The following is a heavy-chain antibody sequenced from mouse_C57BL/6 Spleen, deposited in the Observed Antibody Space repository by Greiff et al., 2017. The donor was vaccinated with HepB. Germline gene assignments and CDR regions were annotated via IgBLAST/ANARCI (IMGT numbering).Heavy chain of an antibody. CDR1: GYAFSSSW. V-gene: IGHV1-82*01. CDR3: ARSYYGSSYGLDYAMDY. D-gene: IGHD1-1*01. J-gene: IGHJ4*01. CDR2: IYPGDGDT. Sequence: VQLQQSGPELVKPGASVKISCKASGYAFSSSWMNWVKQRPGKGLEWIGRIYPGDGDTNYNGKFKGKATLTADKSSSTAYMQLSSLTSEDSAVYFCARSYYGSSYGLDYAMDYWGQGTSVTVSS.